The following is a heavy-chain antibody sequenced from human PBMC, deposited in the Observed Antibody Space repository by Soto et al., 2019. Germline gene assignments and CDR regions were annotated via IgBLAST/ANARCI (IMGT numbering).Heavy chain of an antibody. D-gene: IGHD3-3*01. CDR2: IYYSGST. J-gene: IGHJ4*02. CDR1: GGSISSYY. V-gene: IGHV4-59*01. CDR3: ASAYYDFWSGYYY. Sequence: ASETLSLTCTVSGGSISSYYWSWIRQPPGKGLEWIGYIYYSGSTNYNPSLKSRVTISVDTSKNQFSLKLSSVTAADTAVYYCASAYYDFWSGYYYWGQGTLVTV.